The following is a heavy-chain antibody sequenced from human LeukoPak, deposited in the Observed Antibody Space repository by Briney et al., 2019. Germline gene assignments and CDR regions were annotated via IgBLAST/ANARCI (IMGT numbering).Heavy chain of an antibody. CDR3: ARHLGTDLRDALDI. D-gene: IGHD7-27*01. CDR1: GGSISSGGYY. CDR2: IYSSGST. J-gene: IGHJ3*02. V-gene: IGHV4-31*03. Sequence: NPSQTLSLTCTVSGGSISSGGYYWSWIRQHPGKGLEWIGYIYSSGSTNYNPSLKSRVTISIDTSKNQFSLKLSSVTAADTAVYYCARHLGTDLRDALDIWGQGTMVTVSS.